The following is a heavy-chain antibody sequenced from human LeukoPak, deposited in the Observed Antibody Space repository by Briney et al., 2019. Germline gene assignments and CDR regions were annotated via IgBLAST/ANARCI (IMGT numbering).Heavy chain of an antibody. CDR3: ARGITTPGERAWFDP. J-gene: IGHJ5*02. CDR1: GGSISSYY. D-gene: IGHD3-22*01. Sequence: SETLSLTCTVSGGSISSYYWSWIRQPPGQGLEWIGYIYYSGSTNYNPSLKSRVTISVDTSKNQFSLKLSSVTAADTAVYYCARGITTPGERAWFDPWGQGTLVTVSS. V-gene: IGHV4-59*01. CDR2: IYYSGST.